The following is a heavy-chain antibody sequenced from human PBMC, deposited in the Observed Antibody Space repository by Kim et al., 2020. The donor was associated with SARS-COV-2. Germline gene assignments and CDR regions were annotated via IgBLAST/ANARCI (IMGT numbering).Heavy chain of an antibody. J-gene: IGHJ3*02. D-gene: IGHD6-6*01. CDR3: ASVKSSKARNAAFDI. V-gene: IGHV4-39*01. CDR1: GGSISSSSYY. Sequence: SETLSLTCTVSGGSISSSSYYWGWIRQPPGKGLEWIGSTYYSGSTYYNPSLKSRVTISVDTSKNQFSLKLSSVTAADTAVYYCASVKSSKARNAAFDIWGQGPMVTVSS. CDR2: TYYSGST.